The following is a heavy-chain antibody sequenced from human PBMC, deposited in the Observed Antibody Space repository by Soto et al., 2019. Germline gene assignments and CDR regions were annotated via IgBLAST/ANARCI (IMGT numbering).Heavy chain of an antibody. D-gene: IGHD3-16*01. CDR3: ARSQDDYLWGRSGYFDY. CDR1: GYSFTSYW. Sequence: GESLKISCKGSGYSFTSYWISWVRQMPGKGLEWMGGIDPSDSHTKYSPSFRGQVTITADESTRTAYLQWTSLKASDTAMYYCARSQDDYLWGRSGYFDYWGQGSPVTVSS. CDR2: IDPSDSHT. J-gene: IGHJ4*02. V-gene: IGHV5-10-1*04.